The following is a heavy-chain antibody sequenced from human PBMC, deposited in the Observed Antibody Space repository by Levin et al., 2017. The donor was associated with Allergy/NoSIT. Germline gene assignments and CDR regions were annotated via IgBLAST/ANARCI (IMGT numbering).Heavy chain of an antibody. J-gene: IGHJ5*02. Sequence: GGSLRLSCTTSGLSFSDSYMSWIRQAPGKGLEWISCISSSGDYTNYADSVEGRFTISRDSAKNSLLLQMNSLRAEDTAVYYCAREKGWFDPWGQGTLVTVSS. CDR2: ISSSGDYT. V-gene: IGHV3-11*05. CDR1: GLSFSDSY. CDR3: AREKGWFDP.